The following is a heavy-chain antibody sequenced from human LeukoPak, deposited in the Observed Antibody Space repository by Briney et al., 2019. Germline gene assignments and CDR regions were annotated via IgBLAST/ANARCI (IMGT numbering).Heavy chain of an antibody. D-gene: IGHD2-8*01. CDR1: GYSFAGFH. Sequence: ASVKVSCKASGYSFAGFHIHWVRQAPGQGLEWMGWINPKSGDGDYAQKFQGRVTMTRGTSISTAYMELSRLRSDDTAVYYCARDLNVLHFDYWGQGTLVTVSS. J-gene: IGHJ4*02. V-gene: IGHV1-2*02. CDR3: ARDLNVLHFDY. CDR2: INPKSGDG.